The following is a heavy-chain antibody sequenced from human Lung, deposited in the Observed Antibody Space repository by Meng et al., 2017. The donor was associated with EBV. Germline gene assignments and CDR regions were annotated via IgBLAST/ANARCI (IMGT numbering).Heavy chain of an antibody. CDR3: ARAPRKWNFDS. J-gene: IGHJ4*02. D-gene: IGHD1-26*01. Sequence: QVHPHESGPGRVRPSGSLSLPCTVSTSTISSKNSRTWVHQFPGKGLEWIGEINHNENTNSNPSLISRGTMSQVKSKNHFSLYRLTVTAADTVVYFCARAPRKWNFDSWGQGTLVTVSS. CDR1: TSTISSKNS. CDR2: INHNENT. V-gene: IGHV4-4*02.